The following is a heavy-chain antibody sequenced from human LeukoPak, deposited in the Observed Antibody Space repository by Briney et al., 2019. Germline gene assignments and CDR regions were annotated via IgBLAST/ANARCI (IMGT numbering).Heavy chain of an antibody. CDR3: ASGSLGDGYGVGDYYQYMDV. CDR1: GGTFNSYA. V-gene: IGHV1-69*05. D-gene: IGHD5-24*01. Sequence: ASVKVSCKASGGTFNSYAISWVQQAPGQGLEWMGGIMPLFGTANYAREFQGRVTFTTDESASTAYMEVSSLRSEDTAVYYCASGSLGDGYGVGDYYQYMDVWGKGTTVTVSS. J-gene: IGHJ6*03. CDR2: IMPLFGTA.